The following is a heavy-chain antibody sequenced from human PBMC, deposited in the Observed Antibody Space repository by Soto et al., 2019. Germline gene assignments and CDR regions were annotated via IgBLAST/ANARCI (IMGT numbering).Heavy chain of an antibody. CDR2: FDPEDGET. CDR3: ATLHSSGWADGVRYFDY. D-gene: IGHD6-19*01. CDR1: GYTLTELS. V-gene: IGHV1-24*01. Sequence: GASVKVSCKVSGYTLTELSMHWVRQAPGKGLEWMGGFDPEDGETIYAQKFQGRVTMTEDTSTDTAYMELSSLRSEDTAVYYCATLHSSGWADGVRYFDYWGQGTLVTVSS. J-gene: IGHJ4*02.